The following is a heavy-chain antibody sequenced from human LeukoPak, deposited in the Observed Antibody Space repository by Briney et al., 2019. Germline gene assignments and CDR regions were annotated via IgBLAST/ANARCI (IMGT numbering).Heavy chain of an antibody. V-gene: IGHV1-18*01. D-gene: IGHD4/OR15-4a*01. J-gene: IGHJ6*02. CDR1: GYTFTSYG. CDR3: ARHAMVIGMDV. Sequence: ASVKVSCKASGYTFTSYGISWVRQAPGQGLEWMGWISAYNGNTNYAQKLQGRVTMTTDTSTSTVYMELRSLRSDDTAVYYCARHAMVIGMDVWGQGTTVTVSS. CDR2: ISAYNGNT.